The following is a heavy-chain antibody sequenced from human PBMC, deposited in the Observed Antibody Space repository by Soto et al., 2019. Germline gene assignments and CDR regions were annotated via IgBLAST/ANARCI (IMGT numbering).Heavy chain of an antibody. J-gene: IGHJ3*02. Sequence: EVQLVESGGGLVQPGGSLKLSCAASGFTFSGSAMHWVRQASGKGLEWVGRIRSKANNYATAYAASVKGRFTISRDDSKNTAYLQMNSLKTEDTAVCYCTRLIAAFDAFDIWGQGTMVTVSS. V-gene: IGHV3-73*01. CDR1: GFTFSGSA. CDR3: TRLIAAFDAFDI. D-gene: IGHD3-22*01. CDR2: IRSKANNYAT.